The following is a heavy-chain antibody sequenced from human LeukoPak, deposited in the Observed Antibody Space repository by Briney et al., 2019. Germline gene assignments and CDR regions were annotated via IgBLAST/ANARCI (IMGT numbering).Heavy chain of an antibody. CDR3: ARAYSGSYRLYYFDY. Sequence: SETLSLTCAVYGGSFSGYYWSWIRQPPGKGLEWIREINHSGSTNYNPSLKSRVTISVDTSKNQFSLKLSSVTAADTAVYYCARAYSGSYRLYYFDYWGQGTLVTVSS. CDR1: GGSFSGYY. D-gene: IGHD1-26*01. CDR2: INHSGST. J-gene: IGHJ4*02. V-gene: IGHV4-34*01.